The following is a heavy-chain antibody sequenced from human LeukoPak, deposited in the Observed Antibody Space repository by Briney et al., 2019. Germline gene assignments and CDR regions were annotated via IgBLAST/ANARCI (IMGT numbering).Heavy chain of an antibody. J-gene: IGHJ3*02. D-gene: IGHD2-21*01. CDR3: ARPVGGDVSTRWDAFDI. V-gene: IGHV3-48*01. CDR1: GFTFSSYS. Sequence: GGSLRLSCAASGFTFSSYSMNWVRQAPGKGLEWVSYISSGSSTIYYADSVKGRFTISRDNAKDSLYLQMNSLRAEDTAVYYCARPVGGDVSTRWDAFDIWGQGTMVTVSS. CDR2: ISSGSSTI.